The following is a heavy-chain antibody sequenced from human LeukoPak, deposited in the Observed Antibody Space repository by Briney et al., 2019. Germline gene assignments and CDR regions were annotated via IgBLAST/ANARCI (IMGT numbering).Heavy chain of an antibody. V-gene: IGHV4-4*07. D-gene: IGHD6-19*01. J-gene: IGHJ4*02. Sequence: SETLSLTCTVSGGSISSYYWSWIRQPAGKGLEWIGRIYTSGSTNYNPSLKSRVTMSVDTSKNQFSLKLSSVTAADTAVYYCARGGPGSGWFPADYWGQGTLVTVSS. CDR3: ARGGPGSGWFPADY. CDR1: GGSISSYY. CDR2: IYTSGST.